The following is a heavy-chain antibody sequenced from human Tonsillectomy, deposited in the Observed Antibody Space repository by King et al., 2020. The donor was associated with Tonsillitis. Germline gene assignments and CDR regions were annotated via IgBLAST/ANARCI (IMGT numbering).Heavy chain of an antibody. Sequence: QLVQSGAEVKKPGASVKVSCKASGYTFTGYYMHWVRQAPGQGLEWMGWINPNSGGTNYAQKFQGRVTMTRDTSISKAYMELSRLRSDDTAVYYCARDLLLVVPAAIHYYYYGMDVWGQGTTVTVSS. CDR3: ARDLLLVVPAAIHYYYYGMDV. CDR1: GYTFTGYY. J-gene: IGHJ6*02. D-gene: IGHD2-2*02. V-gene: IGHV1-2*02. CDR2: INPNSGGT.